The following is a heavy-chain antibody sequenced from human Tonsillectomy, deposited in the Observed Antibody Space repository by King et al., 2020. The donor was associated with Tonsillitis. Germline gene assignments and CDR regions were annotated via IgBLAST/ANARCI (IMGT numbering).Heavy chain of an antibody. CDR1: GFTFTSSA. J-gene: IGHJ4*02. V-gene: IGHV1-58*02. D-gene: IGHD1-26*01. Sequence: QLVESGPEVKKPGTSVQVSCMAAGFTFTSSAMQWLRQARGQRLEWIGWIVVGSGNTKYSPKFQERVPINRDMSTSTAYMELHSLRSADTAVYYCAADEAGATTFDYCGQGNLFTVSS. CDR2: IVVGSGNT. CDR3: AADEAGATTFDY.